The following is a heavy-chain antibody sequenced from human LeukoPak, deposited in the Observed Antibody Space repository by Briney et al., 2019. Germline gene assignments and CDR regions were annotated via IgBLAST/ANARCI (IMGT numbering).Heavy chain of an antibody. J-gene: IGHJ4*02. D-gene: IGHD4/OR15-4a*01. CDR3: ASANYGATGLGYYFKF. V-gene: IGHV4-38-2*02. CDR1: GYSISSGYY. Sequence: SETLSLTCNVSGYSISSGYYWGWIRQSPGKGLEWIGTVYHTGTTYYSPSLKSRLAISLDTSTNRFSLKLTSVTATDTAVYYCASANYGATGLGYYFKFWGQGTLVSVSS. CDR2: VYHTGTT.